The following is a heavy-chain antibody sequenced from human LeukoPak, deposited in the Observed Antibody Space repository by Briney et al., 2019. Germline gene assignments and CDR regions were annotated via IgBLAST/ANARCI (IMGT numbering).Heavy chain of an antibody. CDR1: GFTFSSYE. CDR3: ASYPIGGSGSYYYYYYYGMDV. Sequence: PGGSLRLSCAASGFTFSSYEMNWVRQAPGKGLEWVSYISSSGSTIYYADSVKGRFTISRDNAKNSLYLQMNSLRAEDTAVYYCASYPIGGSGSYYYYYYYGMDVWGKGTTVTVSS. CDR2: ISSSGSTI. V-gene: IGHV3-48*03. J-gene: IGHJ6*04. D-gene: IGHD3-10*01.